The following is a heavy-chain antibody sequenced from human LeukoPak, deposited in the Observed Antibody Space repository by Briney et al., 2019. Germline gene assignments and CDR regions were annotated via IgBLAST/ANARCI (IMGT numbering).Heavy chain of an antibody. CDR3: ARDPPSYYYDSSGYLLDNY. Sequence: GGSLRLSCAASGFTVSSNYMSWVRQAPGKGLEWVSVTYSGGSTYYADSVKGRFTISRDNSKNTLYLQMNSLRAEDTAVYYCARDPPSYYYDSSGYLLDNYWGQGTLVTVSS. J-gene: IGHJ4*02. V-gene: IGHV3-66*01. D-gene: IGHD3-22*01. CDR2: TYSGGST. CDR1: GFTVSSNY.